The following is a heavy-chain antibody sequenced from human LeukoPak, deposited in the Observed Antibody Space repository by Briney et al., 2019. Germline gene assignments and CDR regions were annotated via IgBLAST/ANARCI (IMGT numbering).Heavy chain of an antibody. CDR1: GFSFSSYA. J-gene: IGHJ4*02. Sequence: SGGSLRLTCAASGFSFSSYAMSWVRQAPGKGLEWVSAISGSAGSTYSADSVKGRFTISRDTSKNPLYLQMNSLRAEDAAVYYCPRGGGYDGLYFDYWGQGTLVTVPS. V-gene: IGHV3-23*01. CDR2: ISGSAGST. CDR3: PRGGGYDGLYFDY. D-gene: IGHD6-19*01.